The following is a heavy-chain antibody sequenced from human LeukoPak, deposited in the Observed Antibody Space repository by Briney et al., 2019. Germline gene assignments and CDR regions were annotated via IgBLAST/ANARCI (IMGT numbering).Heavy chain of an antibody. CDR3: AKAGIAAVCFDY. CDR1: GFTFSSYA. V-gene: IGHV3-23*01. D-gene: IGHD6-13*01. Sequence: GGSLRLSCAASGFTFSSYAMSWVHQAPGKGLEWVSAISGSGGSTYYADSVKGRFTISRDNSKNTLYLQMNSLRAEDTAVYYCAKAGIAAVCFDYWGQGTLVTVSS. J-gene: IGHJ4*02. CDR2: ISGSGGST.